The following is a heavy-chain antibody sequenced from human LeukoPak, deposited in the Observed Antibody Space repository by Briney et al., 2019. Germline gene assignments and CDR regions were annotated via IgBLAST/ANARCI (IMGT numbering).Heavy chain of an antibody. CDR3: SKSPDFYNSGRYVDV. V-gene: IGHV3-30*04. J-gene: IGHJ6*03. Sequence: GGSLRLSCAVSGFTFSNYAMHGVRKAPGKGLKWVAVISYDGSNKDNADSVKGRFTISRDNSKNTLYLQMNILRAEDTAFYSFSKSPDFYNSGRYVDVWVKGTTVTVSS. CDR1: GFTFSNYA. CDR2: ISYDGSNK. D-gene: IGHD3-10*01.